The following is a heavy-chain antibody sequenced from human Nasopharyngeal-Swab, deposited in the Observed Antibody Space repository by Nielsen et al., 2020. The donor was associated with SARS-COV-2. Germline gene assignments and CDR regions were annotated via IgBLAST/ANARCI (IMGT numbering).Heavy chain of an antibody. V-gene: IGHV3-9*01. J-gene: IGHJ2*01. CDR2: ISWNSGSI. CDR3: AKVSGYSYGTYWYFDL. CDR1: GFTFDDYA. Sequence: GGSLRLSCAASGFTFDDYAMHWVRQAPGEGLEWVSGISWNSGSIGYADSVKGRFTISRDNAKNSLYLQMNSLRAEDTALYYCAKVSGYSYGTYWYFDLWGRGTLVTVSS. D-gene: IGHD5-18*01.